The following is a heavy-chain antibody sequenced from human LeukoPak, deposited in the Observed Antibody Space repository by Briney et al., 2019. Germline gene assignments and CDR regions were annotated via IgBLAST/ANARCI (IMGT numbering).Heavy chain of an antibody. CDR1: GFTVSSNY. CDR2: IYSGGST. D-gene: IGHD6-19*01. Sequence: GGSLRLSCAASGFTVSSNYMGWVRQAPGKGLEWVSVIYSGGSTYYADSVKGRFTISRDNSKNTLYLQMNSLRAEDTAVYYCARGVPGYSSGWYVGYYYGMDVWGQGTTVTVSS. CDR3: ARGVPGYSSGWYVGYYYGMDV. V-gene: IGHV3-53*01. J-gene: IGHJ6*02.